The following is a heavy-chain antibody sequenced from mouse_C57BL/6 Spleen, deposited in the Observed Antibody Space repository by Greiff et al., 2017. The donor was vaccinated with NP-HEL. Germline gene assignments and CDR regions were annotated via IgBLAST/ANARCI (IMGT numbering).Heavy chain of an antibody. J-gene: IGHJ1*03. CDR3: AKIYYDYPNWYFDV. V-gene: IGHV5-16*01. Sequence: DVQLVESEGGLVQPGSSMKLSCTASGFTFSDYYMAWVRQVPEKGLEWVANINYDGSSTYYLDSLKSRFIISRDNAKNILYLQMSSLKSEDTATYYCAKIYYDYPNWYFDVWGTGTTVTVSS. D-gene: IGHD2-4*01. CDR2: INYDGSST. CDR1: GFTFSDYY.